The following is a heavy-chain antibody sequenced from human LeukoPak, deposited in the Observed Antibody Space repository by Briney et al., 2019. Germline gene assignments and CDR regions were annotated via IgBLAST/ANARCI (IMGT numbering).Heavy chain of an antibody. V-gene: IGHV4-34*01. J-gene: IGHJ4*02. CDR3: ARDSVTMGFDY. D-gene: IGHD4-17*01. Sequence: KPSETLSLTCAVYGGSFSGYYWSWIRQPPGKGLEWIGEINHSGSTNYNPSLKSRVTISVDTSKNQFSLKLSSVTAADTAVYYCARDSVTMGFDYWGQGTLVTVSS. CDR1: GGSFSGYY. CDR2: INHSGST.